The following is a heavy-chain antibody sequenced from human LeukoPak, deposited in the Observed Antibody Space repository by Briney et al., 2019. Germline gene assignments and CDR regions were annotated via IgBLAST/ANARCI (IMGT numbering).Heavy chain of an antibody. CDR2: ISAYNGNT. Sequence: ASVKVSCKASGYTFTIYGNSWVRQAPGQGLEWMGWISAYNGNTNYAQKLQGRVTMTKDTSTSTAYMELRSLRSDDTAVYYCARGSHYYGSGSYYNPTHYWYFDLWGRGTLVTVSS. J-gene: IGHJ2*01. V-gene: IGHV1-18*01. CDR1: GYTFTIYG. D-gene: IGHD3-10*01. CDR3: ARGSHYYGSGSYYNPTHYWYFDL.